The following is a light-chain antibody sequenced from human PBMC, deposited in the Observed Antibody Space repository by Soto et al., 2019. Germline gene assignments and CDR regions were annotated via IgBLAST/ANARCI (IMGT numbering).Light chain of an antibody. Sequence: EIVMTQSPGTLSVSPGERATLSCRASQSVSVNLAWYQQKPGQAPRPLIYGASKRAPGVSARFSGSGSGTDFTLTISRLEPEDFAVYCQQYGSSGTFGQGTKVDIK. CDR1: QSVSVN. J-gene: IGKJ1*01. CDR3: QQYGSSGT. V-gene: IGKV3-20*01. CDR2: GAS.